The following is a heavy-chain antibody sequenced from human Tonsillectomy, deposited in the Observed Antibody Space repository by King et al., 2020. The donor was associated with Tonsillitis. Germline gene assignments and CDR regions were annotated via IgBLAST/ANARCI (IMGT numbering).Heavy chain of an antibody. CDR1: GFRFNSYG. CDR2: IRYDGSKK. Sequence: VQLVESGGGVVQPGGSLRLSYAASGFRFNSYGIHWVRQTPGKGPEWVAFIRYDGSKKNYADSVKGRFTISRDNSKNTAFLQMDSLRPEDSAVYYCAMWDVLLWFGGFEGGEDGMDVWGQGTTVTVSS. V-gene: IGHV3-30*02. D-gene: IGHD3-10*01. J-gene: IGHJ6*02. CDR3: AMWDVLLWFGGFEGGEDGMDV.